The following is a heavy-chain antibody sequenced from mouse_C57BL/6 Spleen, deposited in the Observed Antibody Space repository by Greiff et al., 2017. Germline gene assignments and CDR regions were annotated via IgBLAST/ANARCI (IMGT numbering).Heavy chain of an antibody. CDR2: IRNKASGYTT. CDR3: EGYRGLIRSFDY. CDR1: GFTFTDYY. D-gene: IGHD2-3*01. J-gene: IGHJ2*01. Sequence: EVKLVESGGGLVQPGGSLSLSCAASGFTFTDYYMSWVRQPPGKALEWLGFIRNKASGYTTEYSESVKGRFSISRDNSQSILYLQMNALRAEDSATYSSEGYRGLIRSFDYWGQGTTLTVSS. V-gene: IGHV7-3*01.